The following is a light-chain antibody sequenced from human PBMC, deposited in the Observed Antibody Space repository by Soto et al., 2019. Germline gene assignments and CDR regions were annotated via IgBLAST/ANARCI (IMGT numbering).Light chain of an antibody. CDR2: GNS. CDR3: QPYDSRLSGYV. V-gene: IGLV1-40*01. CDR1: SSNIGAGYD. Sequence: QSVLTQPPSVSGAPGQRVTISCTGSSSNIGAGYDVHWYQQVPGTAPKVLIYGNSNRPSGVPDRFSGSKSGTSVSLAITGLQAEDEADYYCQPYDSRLSGYVFGTGTKVTVL. J-gene: IGLJ1*01.